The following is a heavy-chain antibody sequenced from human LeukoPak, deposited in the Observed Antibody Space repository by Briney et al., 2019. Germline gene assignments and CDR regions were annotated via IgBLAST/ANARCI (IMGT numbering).Heavy chain of an antibody. CDR1: GFTFSTYA. V-gene: IGHV3-30*04. J-gene: IGHJ4*02. D-gene: IGHD6-19*01. CDR3: AIRPGIAVAGDFDY. Sequence: GRSLRLSCAASGFTFSTYAMHWVRQAPGKGLEWVAVISYDGSSKYYADSVKGRFTISRDNSKNTLYLQMNSLRAEDTAVYYCAIRPGIAVAGDFDYWGQGTLVTVSS. CDR2: ISYDGSSK.